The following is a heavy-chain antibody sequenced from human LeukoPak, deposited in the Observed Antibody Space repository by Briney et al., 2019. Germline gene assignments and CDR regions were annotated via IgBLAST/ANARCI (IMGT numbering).Heavy chain of an antibody. CDR3: ATLKSYWYFDL. Sequence: GGSLRLSCAASGFTVSSNYMSWVRQAPGKGLEWVSVIYSGGSTYYADSVKGRFTISRDNSKNTLYLQMNSLRAEDTAVYYCATLKSYWYFDLWGRGALVTVSS. CDR2: IYSGGST. V-gene: IGHV3-66*02. J-gene: IGHJ2*01. CDR1: GFTVSSNY.